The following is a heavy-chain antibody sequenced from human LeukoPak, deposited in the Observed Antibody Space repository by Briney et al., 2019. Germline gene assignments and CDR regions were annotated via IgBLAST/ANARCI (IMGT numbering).Heavy chain of an antibody. Sequence: SVKVSCKASGGTFSSYAISWVRQAPGQGLEWMGRIIPILGIANYAQKFRGRVTITADKSTSTAYMELSSLRSEDTAVYYCARGYANNYWGQGTLVTVSS. CDR3: ARGYANNY. J-gene: IGHJ4*02. CDR1: GGTFSSYA. CDR2: IIPILGIA. V-gene: IGHV1-69*04. D-gene: IGHD5-12*01.